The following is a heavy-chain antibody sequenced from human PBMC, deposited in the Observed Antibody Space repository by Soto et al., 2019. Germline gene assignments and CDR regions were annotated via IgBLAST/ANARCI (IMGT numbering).Heavy chain of an antibody. V-gene: IGHV3-30*18. CDR2: ISYDGSNK. J-gene: IGHJ3*02. CDR3: AKGGVILGFGDAFDI. CDR1: GFTFSSYG. Sequence: QVQLVESGGGVVQPGRSLRLSCAASGFTFSSYGMHRVRQAPGKGLEWVAVISYDGSNKYYADSVKGRFTISRDNSKNTLYLQMNSLRAEDTAVYYCAKGGVILGFGDAFDIWGQGTMVTVSS. D-gene: IGHD3-10*01.